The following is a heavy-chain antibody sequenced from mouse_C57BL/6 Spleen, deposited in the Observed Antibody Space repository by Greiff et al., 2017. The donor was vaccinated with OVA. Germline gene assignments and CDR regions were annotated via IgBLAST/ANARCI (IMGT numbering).Heavy chain of an antibody. Sequence: QVQLQQSGAELVKPGASVKMSCKASGYTFTSYWITWVKQRPGQGLEWIGDIYPGSGSTNYNEKFKSKATLTVDTSSSTAYMQLSSLTSEDSAVYYCARGGHYGSSYWYFDVWGTGTTVTVSS. J-gene: IGHJ1*03. CDR2: IYPGSGST. CDR3: ARGGHYGSSYWYFDV. CDR1: GYTFTSYW. V-gene: IGHV1-55*01. D-gene: IGHD1-1*01.